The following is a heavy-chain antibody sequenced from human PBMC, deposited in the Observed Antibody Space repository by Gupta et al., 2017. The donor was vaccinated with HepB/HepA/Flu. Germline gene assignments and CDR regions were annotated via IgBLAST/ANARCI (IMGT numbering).Heavy chain of an antibody. J-gene: IGHJ5*02. CDR1: KGSISAYH. D-gene: IGHD4-17*01. CDR2: ISNSGIT. CDR3: LRHVNDFGEYLGYFAP. Sequence: QVRLQESGPGLVKPSETLSLTCTVSKGSISAYHWSWIRQTPGTGLEWIGYISNSGITNYNPSLKSRVTMSVETSNNQFYLRLNSMTAEDTAMYYWLRHVNDFGEYLGYFAPWGQGLLVTVSS. V-gene: IGHV4-59*08.